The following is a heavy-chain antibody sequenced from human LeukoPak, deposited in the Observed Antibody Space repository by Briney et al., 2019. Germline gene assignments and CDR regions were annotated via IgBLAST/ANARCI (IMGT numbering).Heavy chain of an antibody. CDR3: ARTIAAAGTLTFDY. CDR1: GATISSSSYY. D-gene: IGHD6-13*01. CDR2: IYNSGIT. V-gene: IGHV4-39*07. Sequence: SETLSLTCTVSGATISSSSYYWGWIRQTPGKGLEWIGSIYNSGITYHNPSLKSRVTIFGDTSKNQISLNLSSVTAADTAVYFCARTIAAAGTLTFDYWGQGTMVTVSS. J-gene: IGHJ4*02.